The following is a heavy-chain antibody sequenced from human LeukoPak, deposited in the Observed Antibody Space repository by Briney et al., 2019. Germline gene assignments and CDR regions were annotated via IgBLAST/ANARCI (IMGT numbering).Heavy chain of an antibody. CDR1: GGSFSGYY. CDR3: ARGRWGVVPAARRWWTAT. D-gene: IGHD2-2*01. V-gene: IGHV4-34*01. CDR2: INHIGST. Sequence: SETLSLTCAVYGGSFSGYYWSWIRQPPGKGLEGIGEINHIGSTNYNPSLTSRVTISVDTSKNQFSLKLSSVTGADTGVYYCARGRWGVVPAARRWWTATWGQGALVTLSS. J-gene: IGHJ4*02.